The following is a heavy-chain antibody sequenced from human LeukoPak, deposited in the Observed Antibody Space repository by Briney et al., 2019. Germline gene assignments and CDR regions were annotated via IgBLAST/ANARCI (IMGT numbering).Heavy chain of an antibody. J-gene: IGHJ4*02. V-gene: IGHV3-21*01. CDR3: AVTIFGVTY. D-gene: IGHD3-3*01. CDR2: ITGSSSYI. CDR1: GFTFSTYS. Sequence: GGSLRLSCAASGFTFSTYSMNWVRQAPRKGLEWVSSITGSSSYIYYADSVKGRSTISRDNAKNSLYLQMNSLRAEDTAVYYCAVTIFGVTYWGQGTLVTVSS.